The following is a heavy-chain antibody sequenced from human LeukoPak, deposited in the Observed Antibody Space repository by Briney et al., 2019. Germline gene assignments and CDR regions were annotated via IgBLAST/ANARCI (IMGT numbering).Heavy chain of an antibody. V-gene: IGHV3-48*01. CDR2: IRSPSTI. Sequence: GGSLRLCCAASGFTFSTYTMHWVRQAPGKGLEWVSYIRSPSTIYYADSVKGRFTISRDNAKSSLYLQMNSLRAEDTAVYYCARTGYGYNYFDYWGQGTLVTVSS. CDR3: ARTGYGYNYFDY. J-gene: IGHJ4*02. D-gene: IGHD3-16*01. CDR1: GFTFSTYT.